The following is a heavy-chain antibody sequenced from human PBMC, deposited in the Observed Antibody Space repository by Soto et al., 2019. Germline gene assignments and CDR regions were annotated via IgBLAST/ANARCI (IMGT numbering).Heavy chain of an antibody. V-gene: IGHV3-30-3*01. CDR1: WCTCSDYA. CDR2: ISYDGSNK. Sequence: PWRSLRLCSAASWCTCSDYARRWVRQAPGKGLEWVAVISYDGSNKYYADSVKGRFTISRDNSKNTLYLQMNSLRAEDTAVYYCARETTPPDYWGQGTLVTVSS. CDR3: ARETTPPDY. D-gene: IGHD1-7*01. J-gene: IGHJ4*02.